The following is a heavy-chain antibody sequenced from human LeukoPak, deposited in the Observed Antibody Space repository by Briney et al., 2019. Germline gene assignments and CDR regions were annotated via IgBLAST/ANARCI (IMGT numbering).Heavy chain of an antibody. CDR2: ISGSGGST. CDR1: GFTFSSYA. J-gene: IGHJ4*02. Sequence: GSLRLSCAASGFTFSSYAMSWVRQAPGKGLEWVSAISGSGGSTYYADSVKGRFTISRDNSKNTLYLQMNSLRAEDTAVYYCAINYYDSSGYYLFDYWGQGTLVTVSS. D-gene: IGHD3-22*01. CDR3: AINYYDSSGYYLFDY. V-gene: IGHV3-23*01.